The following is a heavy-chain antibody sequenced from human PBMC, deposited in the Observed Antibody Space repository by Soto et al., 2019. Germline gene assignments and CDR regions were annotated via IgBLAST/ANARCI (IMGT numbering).Heavy chain of an antibody. CDR1: GGTFSSSG. D-gene: IGHD3-16*02. V-gene: IGHV1-69*11. Sequence: QVHLVQSGTEVKKPGSSVKVSCKASGGTFSSSGFSWVRQAPGQGLELMGMIVPSLDTTNYAQKFQARVTITADEVTSTAYMELRSLRSEDTAVYYCARWPQPRYTADPYAVDVWGQGTMVIVSS. CDR3: ARWPQPRYTADPYAVDV. CDR2: IVPSLDTT. J-gene: IGHJ6*02.